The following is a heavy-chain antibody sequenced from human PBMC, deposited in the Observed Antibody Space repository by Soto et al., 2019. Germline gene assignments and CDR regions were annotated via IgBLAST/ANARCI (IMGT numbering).Heavy chain of an antibody. J-gene: IGHJ6*02. V-gene: IGHV1-18*01. CDR3: ARDLPTMDV. CDR1: GYPFTSYG. CDR2: ISAYDDKT. Sequence: QVQLVQSGAEVKKPGASVKVSCKTSGYPFTSYGINWVRQAPGQGPEWMGWISAYDDKTIYSQKFQGRVTLTADTSTTTAYMELRGLRFDDTAVYYCARDLPTMDVWGQGTTVTVSS.